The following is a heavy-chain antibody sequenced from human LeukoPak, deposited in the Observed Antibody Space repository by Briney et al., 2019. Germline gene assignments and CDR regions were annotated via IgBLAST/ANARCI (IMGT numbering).Heavy chain of an antibody. V-gene: IGHV3-21*01. J-gene: IGHJ4*02. D-gene: IGHD5-12*01. Sequence: GGSLRLSCAASGFTFSTYTMNWVRQAPGKGLEWVSSISSSSNNIYYVDSVKDRFIISRDNAKNSVYLHMNSLRAEDTAVYYCAREALRPFDYWGQGTLVTVSS. CDR2: ISSSSNNI. CDR3: AREALRPFDY. CDR1: GFTFSTYT.